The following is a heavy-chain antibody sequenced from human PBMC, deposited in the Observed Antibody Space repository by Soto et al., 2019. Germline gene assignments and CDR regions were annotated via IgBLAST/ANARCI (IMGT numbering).Heavy chain of an antibody. CDR1: GFSLSTSGVG. V-gene: IGHV2-5*02. Sequence: SGPTLVKPTQTLTLTCTFSGFSLSTSGVGVGWIRQPPGKALEWLALIYWDDDKRYSPSLKSRLTITKDTSKNQVVLTMTNMDPVDTATYYCAHSPIPYYVFLSGYKNPLRRKFDYWGQRTLVTGSS. J-gene: IGHJ4*02. D-gene: IGHD3-3*01. CDR3: AHSPIPYYVFLSGYKNPLRRKFDY. CDR2: IYWDDDK.